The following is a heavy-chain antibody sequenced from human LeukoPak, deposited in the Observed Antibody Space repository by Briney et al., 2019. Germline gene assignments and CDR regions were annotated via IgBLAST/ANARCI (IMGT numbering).Heavy chain of an antibody. CDR1: GFTFSSYG. V-gene: IGHV3-30*18. D-gene: IGHD3-22*01. Sequence: GRSLRLSCAASGFTFSSYGMNWVRQAPGKGLEWVAVISSDGSTKYYADSVKGRLTISRDNSKKTLYLQMNSLGAEDTAVYYCAKDRDLSDSSGYSVYWGQGTLVTVSS. CDR2: ISSDGSTK. CDR3: AKDRDLSDSSGYSVY. J-gene: IGHJ4*02.